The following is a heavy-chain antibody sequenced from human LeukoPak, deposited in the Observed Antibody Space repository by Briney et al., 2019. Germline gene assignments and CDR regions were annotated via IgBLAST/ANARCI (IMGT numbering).Heavy chain of an antibody. Sequence: GGSLRLSCTASRFTFSSNWMGRVRQAPGKGLEWVANINPDGTVKFYVGSVKGRFTISRDNAKNSLYLQMNSLRVEETAVYYCLMFGSSGSWGQGTLVTVSS. D-gene: IGHD3/OR15-3a*01. J-gene: IGHJ5*02. V-gene: IGHV3-7*05. CDR2: INPDGTVK. CDR3: LMFGSSGS. CDR1: RFTFSSNW.